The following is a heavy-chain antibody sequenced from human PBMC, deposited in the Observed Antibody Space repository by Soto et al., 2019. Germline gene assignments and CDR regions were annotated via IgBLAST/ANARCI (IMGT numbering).Heavy chain of an antibody. D-gene: IGHD6-19*01. J-gene: IGHJ3*02. V-gene: IGHV3-33*01. CDR1: GFTFSSYG. Sequence: PGGSLRLSCAASGFTFSSYGMHWVRQAPGKGLEWVAVIWYDGSNKYCADSVKGRYTISRDDSKNTVYLQMNSLGAEDTAVYYCTRDPLIAVAAYDAFDIWGQGTSVTVSS. CDR3: TRDPLIAVAAYDAFDI. CDR2: IWYDGSNK.